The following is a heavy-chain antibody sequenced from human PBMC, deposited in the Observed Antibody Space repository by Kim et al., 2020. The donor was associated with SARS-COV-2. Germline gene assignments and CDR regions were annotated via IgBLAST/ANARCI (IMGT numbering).Heavy chain of an antibody. V-gene: IGHV3-15*01. CDR2: IKSKTDGGTT. CDR1: GFTFSNAW. D-gene: IGHD5-18*01. Sequence: GGSLRLSCAASGFTFSNAWMSWVRQAPGKGLEWVGRIKSKTDGGTTYYAAPVKGRFTISRDDSKNTLYLQMNSLKTEDTAVYYCTTDSDTAMVTGLYYYYGMDVWGQGTTVTVSS. CDR3: TTDSDTAMVTGLYYYYGMDV. J-gene: IGHJ6*02.